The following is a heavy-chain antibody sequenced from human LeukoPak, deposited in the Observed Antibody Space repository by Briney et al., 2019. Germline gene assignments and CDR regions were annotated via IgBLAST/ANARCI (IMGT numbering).Heavy chain of an antibody. J-gene: IGHJ5*02. D-gene: IGHD2-15*01. V-gene: IGHV4-59*08. Sequence: SETLSLTCAVSGDSVSFSYWSWIRQPPGKGLEWIGYVFHTGDSNCSPSLKRRVTMSLDTSKNQLSLRLTSVTAADTAVYYCARHPFATPFDRWGRGTLVTVSS. CDR3: ARHPFATPFDR. CDR2: VFHTGDS. CDR1: GDSVSFSY.